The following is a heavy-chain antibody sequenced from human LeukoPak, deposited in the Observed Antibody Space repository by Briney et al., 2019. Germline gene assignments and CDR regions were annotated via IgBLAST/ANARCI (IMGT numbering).Heavy chain of an antibody. CDR1: GFTFSSYG. V-gene: IGHV3-30*02. CDR3: AKGGATGTSYFAH. Sequence: PGGSLRLSCAASGFTFSSYGMSWVRQAPGKGLEWVAIIRYDGISRYYADSVKGRFTISKDLSTNTLYLQMNGLRLEDTALYYCAKGGATGTSYFAHWGQGTQVTVSS. J-gene: IGHJ4*02. D-gene: IGHD3-10*01. CDR2: IRYDGISR.